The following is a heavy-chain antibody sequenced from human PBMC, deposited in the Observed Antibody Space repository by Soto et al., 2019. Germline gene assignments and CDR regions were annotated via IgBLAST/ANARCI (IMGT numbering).Heavy chain of an antibody. J-gene: IGHJ4*02. CDR2: IHYSGTT. Sequence: VQLQESGPGLVKPSETLSLTCTVSGTSISSYYWSWIRQPPGKGLDWIANIHYSGTTTYNPSLASRVTLSVDPSKNQFSLKMTSVTAADRAMYFCARYNSYAIDYWGRGTLVTVSS. D-gene: IGHD2-8*01. CDR1: GTSISSYY. CDR3: ARYNSYAIDY. V-gene: IGHV4-59*01.